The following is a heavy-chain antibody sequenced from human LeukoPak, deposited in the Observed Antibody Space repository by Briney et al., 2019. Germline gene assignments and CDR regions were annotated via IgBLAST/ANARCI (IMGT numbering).Heavy chain of an antibody. Sequence: GGSLRLSCAASGFTFSSYWMHWVRQPPGKGLVWVSRINSDGGSTTYADSVKGRFTISRDNARNTLYLQMNSLRAEDTAVYYCARSPYGGYGDNWGQGALVTVSS. CDR2: INSDGGST. CDR1: GFTFSSYW. CDR3: ARSPYGGYGDN. D-gene: IGHD4-17*01. J-gene: IGHJ4*02. V-gene: IGHV3-74*01.